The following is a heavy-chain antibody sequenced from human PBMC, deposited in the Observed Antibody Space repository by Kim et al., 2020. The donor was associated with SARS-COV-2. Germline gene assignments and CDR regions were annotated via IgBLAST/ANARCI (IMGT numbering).Heavy chain of an antibody. CDR3: ARGDGSGGYYDYYFDY. CDR2: IYYSGST. D-gene: IGHD3-10*01. V-gene: IGHV4-59*13. J-gene: IGHJ4*02. Sequence: SETLSLTCTVSGGSISSYYRSWIRQPPGKGLEWIGYIYYSGSTNYNPSLKSRVTISVDTSKNQFSLKLSSVTAADTAVYYCARGDGSGGYYDYYFDYWGQGTLVTVSS. CDR1: GGSISSYY.